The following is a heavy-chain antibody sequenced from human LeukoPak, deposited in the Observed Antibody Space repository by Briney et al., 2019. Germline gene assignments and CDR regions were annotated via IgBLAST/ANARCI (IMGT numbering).Heavy chain of an antibody. CDR3: AILPRDIVLMVYAMDG. CDR2: ISGSGGST. D-gene: IGHD2-8*01. V-gene: IGHV3-23*01. CDR1: GFTFSSYA. J-gene: IGHJ3*01. Sequence: PGGSLRLSCAASGFTFSSYAMSWVRQAPGKGLEWVSAISGSGGSTYYADSVKGRFTISRDNSKNTLYLQMNSLRAEDTAVYYCAILPRDIVLMVYAMDGWGQGTMVTVSS.